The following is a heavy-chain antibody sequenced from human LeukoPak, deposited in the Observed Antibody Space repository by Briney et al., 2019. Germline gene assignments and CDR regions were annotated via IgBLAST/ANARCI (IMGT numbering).Heavy chain of an antibody. J-gene: IGHJ6*03. CDR1: GGSFSGYY. Sequence: SETLSLTCAVYGGSFSGYYWSWIRQPPGKGLEWIGEINHSGSTNYNPSLKSRVTISVDTSKNQFSLKLSSVTDADTAVYYCARGLDDYVWGSYHSSYYYYMDVWGKGTTVTGSS. CDR2: INHSGST. V-gene: IGHV4-34*01. D-gene: IGHD3-16*01. CDR3: ARGLDDYVWGSYHSSYYYYMDV.